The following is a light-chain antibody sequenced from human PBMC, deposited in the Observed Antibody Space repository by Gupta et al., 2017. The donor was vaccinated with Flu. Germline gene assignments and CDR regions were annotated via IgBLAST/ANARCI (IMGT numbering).Light chain of an antibody. CDR1: QSISSY. CDR3: QQSYSTPFT. CDR2: AGP. J-gene: IGKJ2*01. V-gene: IGKV1-39*01. Sequence: DIQVTQSPSSLSASVGDRVTITCRASQSISSYLNWYQQKPGKAPNLLIYAGPSLQSGVPSRFSGSGSGTDFTLTISSLQPEDFATYYCQQSYSTPFTFGQGTKLEIK.